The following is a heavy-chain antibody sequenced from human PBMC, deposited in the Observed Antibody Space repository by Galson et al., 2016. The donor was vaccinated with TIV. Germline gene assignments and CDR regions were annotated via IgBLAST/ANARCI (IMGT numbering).Heavy chain of an antibody. J-gene: IGHJ6*03. V-gene: IGHV3-33*06. Sequence: SLRLSCAASRFGLSSYGMHWVGQAPGKGLAWVAVIWYDGNRNFYADSAKGRFSVSRDNSKNTLYLQMNSLSVDDTSVYYCAKGSPITAPSYHRTLYYHYYYYMDVWGKGTTVTVSS. D-gene: IGHD2/OR15-2a*01. CDR3: AKGSPITAPSYHRTLYYHYYYYMDV. CDR2: IWYDGNRN. CDR1: RFGLSSYG.